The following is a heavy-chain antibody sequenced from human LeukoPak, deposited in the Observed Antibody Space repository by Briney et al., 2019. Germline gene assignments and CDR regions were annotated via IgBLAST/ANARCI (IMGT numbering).Heavy chain of an antibody. Sequence: GGSLRLSCAASGFTFSYYWMHWVRQAPGKGLEWVSAISGGGGSTSYADSVKGRFTMSRDNSKNTLYLQMNSLRAEDTAVYYCAKKPGYYDSSGPEDYFDYWGQGTLVTVSS. CDR1: GFTFSYYW. J-gene: IGHJ4*02. D-gene: IGHD3-22*01. CDR3: AKKPGYYDSSGPEDYFDY. CDR2: ISGGGGST. V-gene: IGHV3-23*01.